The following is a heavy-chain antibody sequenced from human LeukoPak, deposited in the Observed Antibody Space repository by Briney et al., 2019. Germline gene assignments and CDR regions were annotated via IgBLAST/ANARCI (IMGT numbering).Heavy chain of an antibody. J-gene: IGHJ4*02. Sequence: GGALRLSCAASGFTFSSYEMNGVRQAPGKGGEGVSYISSSGRTIYYADSVKGGFTISRDKAKKSLYLQMNSLRAEYTAVYYCARMGGSYYGGVDYWGQGTLVTVSS. CDR1: GFTFSSYE. CDR2: ISSSGRTI. CDR3: ARMGGSYYGGVDY. V-gene: IGHV3-48*03. D-gene: IGHD1-26*01.